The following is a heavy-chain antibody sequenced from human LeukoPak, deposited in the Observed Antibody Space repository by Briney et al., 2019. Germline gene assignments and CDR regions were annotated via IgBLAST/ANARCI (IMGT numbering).Heavy chain of an antibody. Sequence: PSETLSLTCTVSGGSIISTTYYWGWIRQPPGEGLEWIGSIDYSGRTYYSPSLKSRVTISVDTSKNQFSLNLSSVTAADTAVYSCARASGSSWYERRLHAYYYYMDVWGKGTTVTVSS. V-gene: IGHV4-39*07. J-gene: IGHJ6*03. CDR1: GGSIISTTYY. CDR3: ARASGSSWYERRLHAYYYYMDV. CDR2: IDYSGRT. D-gene: IGHD6-13*01.